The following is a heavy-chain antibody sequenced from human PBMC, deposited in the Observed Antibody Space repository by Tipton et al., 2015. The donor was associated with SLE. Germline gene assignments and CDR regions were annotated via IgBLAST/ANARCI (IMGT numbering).Heavy chain of an antibody. V-gene: IGHV3-9*01. CDR2: ISWNSGSI. CDR1: GFTFDDYA. CDR3: ARGYYGSGEFDY. Sequence: QLVQSGGGLVQPGRSLRLSCAASGFTFDDYAMHWVRQAPGKGLEWVSGISWNSGSIGYADSVKGRFTISRDNAKNSLYLQMNSLRAEDTAVYYCARGYYGSGEFDYWGQGTLVTVSS. J-gene: IGHJ4*02. D-gene: IGHD3-10*01.